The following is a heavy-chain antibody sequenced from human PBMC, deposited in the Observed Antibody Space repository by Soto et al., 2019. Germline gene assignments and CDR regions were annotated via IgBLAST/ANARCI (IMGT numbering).Heavy chain of an antibody. D-gene: IGHD3-10*01. J-gene: IGHJ6*02. Sequence: GGSLRLSCAASGFIFSNYAMSWVRQAPGKGLEWVSAIGGNGADTYYADSVKGRFTMSRDLSRNTVSLQMNRLRAEDTAIYYCAKVRASYLSASYFYYGLDVWGQGTTVTVSS. V-gene: IGHV3-23*01. CDR1: GFIFSNYA. CDR3: AKVRASYLSASYFYYGLDV. CDR2: IGGNGADT.